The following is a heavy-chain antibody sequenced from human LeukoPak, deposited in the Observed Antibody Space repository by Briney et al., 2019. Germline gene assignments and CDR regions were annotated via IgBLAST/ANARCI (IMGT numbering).Heavy chain of an antibody. Sequence: ASVKVSCKASGYTFTGYYMHWVRQAPGQGLEWMGWINPSSGGTNYAQKFQGRVTMTRDTSISTAYMELSRLRSDDTAVYYCARTNYDTGDAFDIWGQGTMVTVSS. CDR2: INPSSGGT. CDR3: ARTNYDTGDAFDI. D-gene: IGHD3-22*01. CDR1: GYTFTGYY. V-gene: IGHV1-2*02. J-gene: IGHJ3*02.